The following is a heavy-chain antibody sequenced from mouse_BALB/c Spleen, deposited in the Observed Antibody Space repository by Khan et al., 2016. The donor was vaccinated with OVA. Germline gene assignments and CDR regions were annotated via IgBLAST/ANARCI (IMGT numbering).Heavy chain of an antibody. D-gene: IGHD1-1*01. CDR2: ISYSDVT. CDR1: GYSITSGYA. CDR3: ARGNYYGYYFDY. J-gene: IGHJ2*01. Sequence: EVELVESGPGLVKPSQSLSLTCTVTGYSITSGYAWNWIRQFPGNKLEWMGYISYSDVTSYTPSLKSRISITRDTSKNQFFLQLNSVTTEDTATYDCARGNYYGYYFDYWGQGTTLTVSS. V-gene: IGHV3-2*02.